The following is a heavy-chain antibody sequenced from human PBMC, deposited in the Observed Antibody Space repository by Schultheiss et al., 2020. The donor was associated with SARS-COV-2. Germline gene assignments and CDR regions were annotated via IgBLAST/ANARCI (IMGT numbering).Heavy chain of an antibody. CDR3: ARYYDILTGYYPGNYYFDY. CDR2: ISWNSGSI. D-gene: IGHD3-9*01. J-gene: IGHJ4*02. Sequence: GGSLRLSCAASGFTFSSYGMHWVRQAPGKGLEWVSGISWNSGSIGYADSVKGRFTISRDNAKNSLYLQMNSLRAEDTALYYCARYYDILTGYYPGNYYFDYWGQGTLVTVSS. CDR1: GFTFSSYG. V-gene: IGHV3-9*01.